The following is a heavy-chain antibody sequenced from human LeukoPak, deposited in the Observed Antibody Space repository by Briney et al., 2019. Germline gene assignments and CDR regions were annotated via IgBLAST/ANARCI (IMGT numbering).Heavy chain of an antibody. CDR3: TRVPSLYYFDF. CDR1: GGSLSSSNW. J-gene: IGHJ4*02. V-gene: IGHV4-4*02. CDR2: IYHSGST. Sequence: KASGTLSLTCAVSGGSLSSSNWWTWVRQPPGKGLEWIGEIYHSGSTNYNPSLRSRVTISLDKSNNQFSLKLSSVTAADTAVYSCTRVPSLYYFDFWGQGTLVTVSS.